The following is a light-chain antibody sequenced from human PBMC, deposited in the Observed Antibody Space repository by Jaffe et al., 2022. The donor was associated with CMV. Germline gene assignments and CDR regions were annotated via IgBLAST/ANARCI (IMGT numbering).Light chain of an antibody. V-gene: IGKV2-30*02. CDR2: KVS. Sequence: DVVMTQSPLSLPVTLGQPASISCRSSQSLVHSDGNTYLNWFQQRPGQSPRRLIYKVSNRDSGVPDRFSGSGSGTDFTLKISRVEAEDVGVYYCMQGTLWPRGFGQGTKVEIK. CDR1: QSLVHSDGNTY. J-gene: IGKJ1*01. CDR3: MQGTLWPRG.